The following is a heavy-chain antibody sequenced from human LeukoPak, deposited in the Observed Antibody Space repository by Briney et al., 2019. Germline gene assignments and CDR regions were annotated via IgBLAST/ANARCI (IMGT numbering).Heavy chain of an antibody. D-gene: IGHD3-22*01. V-gene: IGHV3-7*01. J-gene: IGHJ4*02. CDR2: IKHNGGEK. Sequence: PGGSLRLSCVASGFTFTDYFMSWVRQAPGKGLEWVASIKHNGGEKYYVDSVKGRLTISRDNAKNSLYLEKSSLRVEDTAVYYCARDRGWRSSGYYLYHFDYWGQGTLVTFAS. CDR3: ARDRGWRSSGYYLYHFDY. CDR1: GFTFTDYF.